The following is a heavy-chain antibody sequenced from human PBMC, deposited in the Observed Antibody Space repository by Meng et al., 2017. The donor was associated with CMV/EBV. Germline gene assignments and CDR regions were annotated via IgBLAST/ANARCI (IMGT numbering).Heavy chain of an antibody. J-gene: IGHJ6*02. CDR2: IIPILGIA. D-gene: IGHD6-6*01. CDR3: ARDRGLAAHPDV. V-gene: IGHV1-69*10. Sequence: SVKVSCKASGGTFSSYAISWVRQAPGQGLEWMGGIIPILGIANYAQKFQGRVTITADKSTSTAYMELSSLRSEDTAVYYCARDRGLAAHPDVWGQGTTVTVSS. CDR1: GGTFSSYA.